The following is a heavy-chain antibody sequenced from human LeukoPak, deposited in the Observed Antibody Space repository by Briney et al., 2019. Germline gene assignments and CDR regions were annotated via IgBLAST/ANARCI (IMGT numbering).Heavy chain of an antibody. J-gene: IGHJ3*02. V-gene: IGHV3-48*01. CDR3: ARDSEYCSSGSCSPGASDI. D-gene: IGHD2-15*01. Sequence: GGSLRLSCAASGFTFSSFSMNWVRQAPGKGLEWVSYIDSSTYTTYYADSVKGRFTISRDNSKNTLYLQMNSLRVEDTAVYYCARDSEYCSSGSCSPGASDIWGQGTMVTVSS. CDR1: GFTFSSFS. CDR2: IDSSTYTT.